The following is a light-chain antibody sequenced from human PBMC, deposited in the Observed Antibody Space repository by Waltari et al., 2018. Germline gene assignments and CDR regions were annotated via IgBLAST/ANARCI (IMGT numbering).Light chain of an antibody. J-gene: IGKJ2*01. CDR1: QTITTY. Sequence: DIQMTQSPSSLSASVGDRVTITCRASQTITTYLNWYQQNPGKPPKRLLYVASNLQSGVPSRFSGSGYGADCTLTISTLQPEDFATYYCQQSYSTPYTVGQGTKLDIK. CDR3: QQSYSTPYT. CDR2: VAS. V-gene: IGKV1-39*01.